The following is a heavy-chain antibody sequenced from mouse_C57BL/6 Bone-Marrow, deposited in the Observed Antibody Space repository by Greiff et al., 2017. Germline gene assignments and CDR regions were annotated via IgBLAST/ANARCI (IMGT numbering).Heavy chain of an antibody. Sequence: QVQLQQSGAELARPGASVKMSCKASGYTFTSYTMHWVKQRPGQGLEWIGYINPSSGYTKYNQKFKGKATLTADKSSSTAYMQLSILTSEDSAVYYGARYYGSSYWYFDVWGTGTTVTVSA. CDR3: ARYYGSSYWYFDV. CDR1: GYTFTSYT. CDR2: INPSSGYT. D-gene: IGHD1-1*01. V-gene: IGHV1-4*01. J-gene: IGHJ1*03.